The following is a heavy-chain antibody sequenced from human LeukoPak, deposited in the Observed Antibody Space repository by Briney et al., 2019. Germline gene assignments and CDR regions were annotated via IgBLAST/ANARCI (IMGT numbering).Heavy chain of an antibody. V-gene: IGHV1-2*02. CDR1: GYTFTGYY. CDR2: INPNSGGT. J-gene: IGHJ3*02. Sequence: EASVKVSCKASGYTFTGYYMHWVRQAPGQGLEWMGWINPNSGGTNYAQKFQGRVTMTRDTSISTAYMELSRLRSDDTAVYYCARSKIVVVTAMPGEASDIWGQGTMVTVSS. CDR3: ARSKIVVVTAMPGEASDI. D-gene: IGHD2-21*02.